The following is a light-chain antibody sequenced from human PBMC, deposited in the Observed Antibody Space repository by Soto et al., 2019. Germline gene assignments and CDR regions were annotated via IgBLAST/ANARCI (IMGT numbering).Light chain of an antibody. Sequence: AIRMTQSPSSLPASTGDRVTITCRASQGISSYLAWYQQKPGKAPKLLIYAASTLQSGVPSRFSGSGSGTDFTLTISCLQSEDFATYDCQQYYSYPRTCGQGTKVEIK. J-gene: IGKJ1*01. CDR3: QQYYSYPRT. CDR1: QGISSY. V-gene: IGKV1-8*01. CDR2: AAS.